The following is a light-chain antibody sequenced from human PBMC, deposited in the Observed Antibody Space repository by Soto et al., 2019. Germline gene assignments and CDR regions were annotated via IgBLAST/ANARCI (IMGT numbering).Light chain of an antibody. V-gene: IGLV1-51*02. CDR1: SSNIGNNY. CDR2: ENN. CDR3: ETWDSSLSAGV. Sequence: QSVLTQPPPVSAAPGQKVTISCSGSSSNIGNNYVSWYQQIPGTAPKLLIYENNKRPSGIPDRFSGSKSGTSATLGITGLQTGDEADYYCETWDSSLSAGVFGGGTKVTVL. J-gene: IGLJ3*02.